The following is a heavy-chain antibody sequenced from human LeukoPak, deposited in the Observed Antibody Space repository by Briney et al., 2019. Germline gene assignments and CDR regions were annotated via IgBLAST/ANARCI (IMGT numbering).Heavy chain of an antibody. Sequence: GASVKVSCKXSGYTFTAYYMHWVRQAPGQGLEWMGWINPNSGGTDSPQKFQDRVAMTRDTSISTIYMELSGLRSDDTAVYYCASIDFWSGYAHFDYWGQGTLVTVSS. V-gene: IGHV1-2*02. D-gene: IGHD3-3*01. CDR2: INPNSGGT. J-gene: IGHJ4*02. CDR1: GYTFTAYY. CDR3: ASIDFWSGYAHFDY.